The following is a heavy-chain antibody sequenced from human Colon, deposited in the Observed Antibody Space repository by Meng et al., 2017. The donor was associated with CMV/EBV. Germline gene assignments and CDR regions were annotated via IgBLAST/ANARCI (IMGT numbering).Heavy chain of an antibody. Sequence: SVQVSCKASGGTFSSYAISWVRQAPGQGLEWMGGIIPILGIANYAQKFQGRVTITADKSTSTAYMELSSLRSEDTAVYYCARRKGVVVPAAKSGMDVWGQGTTVTVSS. D-gene: IGHD2-2*01. CDR2: IIPILGIA. CDR3: ARRKGVVVPAAKSGMDV. V-gene: IGHV1-69*10. CDR1: GGTFSSYA. J-gene: IGHJ6*02.